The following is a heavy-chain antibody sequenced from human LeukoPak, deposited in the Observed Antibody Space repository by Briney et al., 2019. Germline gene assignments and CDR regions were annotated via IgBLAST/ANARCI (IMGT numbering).Heavy chain of an antibody. CDR2: IYPGDSET. V-gene: IGHV5-51*01. D-gene: IGHD6-19*01. J-gene: IGHJ4*02. CDR3: ARQVAVAAWEY. CDR1: GYSFPTYW. Sequence: GESLKISCKGSGYSFPTYWIGWVRQMPGKGLEWMGIIYPGDSETRYSPSFQGQVTISADKSINTAYLQWSSLKASDTAMYYCARQVAVAAWEYWGQGTLVTVSS.